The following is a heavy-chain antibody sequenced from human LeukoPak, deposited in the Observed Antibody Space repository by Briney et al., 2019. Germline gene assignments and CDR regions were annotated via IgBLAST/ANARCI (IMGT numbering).Heavy chain of an antibody. D-gene: IGHD2-2*01. Sequence: GGSLRLSCAASGFTFSNYGMHWVRQAPRKGLEWVAVISYDGSNKYYADSLKGRFTISRDDSKKTLYLQMNSLRAEDTAVYYCAKQEIGTSWAAGYWGQGTLVTVSS. CDR3: AKQEIGTSWAAGY. CDR1: GFTFSNYG. CDR2: ISYDGSNK. V-gene: IGHV3-30*18. J-gene: IGHJ4*02.